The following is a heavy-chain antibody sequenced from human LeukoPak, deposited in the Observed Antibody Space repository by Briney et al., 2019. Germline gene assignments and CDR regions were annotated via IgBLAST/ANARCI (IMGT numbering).Heavy chain of an antibody. CDR1: GGSISSYY. V-gene: IGHV4-59*01. D-gene: IGHD5-24*01. J-gene: IGHJ4*02. Sequence: SETLSLTCIVSGGSISSYYWSWIRQPPGKGLEYIGYINYSGSTNYNPSLKSRVTISVDRSKNQFSLKVSSVTAADTAVYYCARSEMGGYTFDHWGQGTLVTVSS. CDR2: INYSGST. CDR3: ARSEMGGYTFDH.